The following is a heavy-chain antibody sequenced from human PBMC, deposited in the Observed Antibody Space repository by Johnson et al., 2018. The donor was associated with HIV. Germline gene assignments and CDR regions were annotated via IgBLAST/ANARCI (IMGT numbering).Heavy chain of an antibody. V-gene: IGHV3-53*01. J-gene: IGHJ3*02. CDR1: GFTVSSNY. CDR2: IYSGGST. D-gene: IGHD6-6*01. CDR3: AREGRGSSSGAFDI. Sequence: VQLVESGGGLIQPGGSLRLSCAASGFTVSSNYMSWVRQAPGKGLEWVSVIYSGGSTYYADSVKGRFTISRDNSKNTLYLQMNSLRAEDTAVYYCAREGRGSSSGAFDIWGQGTMVTVSS.